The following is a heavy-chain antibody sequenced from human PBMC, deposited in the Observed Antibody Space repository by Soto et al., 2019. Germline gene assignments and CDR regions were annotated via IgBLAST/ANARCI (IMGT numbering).Heavy chain of an antibody. CDR2: IIPILGIA. Sequence: QVQLVQSGAEVKKPGSSVKVSIQSSGGTSSSYTISWVRQAPGQGLVWVRRIIPILGIANYAHKFQGRVTITADKSTSTAYMELSSLRSEDTAVYYCAKDIPCPRGYCYYGMDVWGQGTTVTVSS. CDR3: AKDIPCPRGYCYYGMDV. J-gene: IGHJ6*02. V-gene: IGHV1-69*08. CDR1: GGTSSSYT.